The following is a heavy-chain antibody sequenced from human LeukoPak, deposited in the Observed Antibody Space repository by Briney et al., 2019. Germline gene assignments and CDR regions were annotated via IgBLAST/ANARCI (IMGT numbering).Heavy chain of an antibody. D-gene: IGHD2-21*02. V-gene: IGHV7-4-1*02. Sequence: ASVKVSCKASGYTFTSYAMNWVRQAPGQGLEWMGWINTNTGNPTYAQGSTGRFVFSLDTSVSTAYLQISSLKAEDTAVYYCASLLGAYCGGDCYPGDDDAFDIWGQGTMVTVSS. CDR2: INTNTGNP. CDR3: ASLLGAYCGGDCYPGDDDAFDI. J-gene: IGHJ3*02. CDR1: GYTFTSYA.